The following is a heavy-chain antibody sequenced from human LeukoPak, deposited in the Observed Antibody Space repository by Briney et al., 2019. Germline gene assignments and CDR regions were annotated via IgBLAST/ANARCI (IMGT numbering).Heavy chain of an antibody. Sequence: GGSLRLSCAASGFTFSSYAMSWVRQAPGKGLEWVSAISGSGGSTYYAASLKGRFTISRDNSKNTLYLQMNSLRAEDTAVYYCARDSGSYQGDFDYWGQGTLVTVSS. CDR2: ISGSGGST. CDR3: ARDSGSYQGDFDY. CDR1: GFTFSSYA. J-gene: IGHJ4*02. D-gene: IGHD1-26*01. V-gene: IGHV3-23*01.